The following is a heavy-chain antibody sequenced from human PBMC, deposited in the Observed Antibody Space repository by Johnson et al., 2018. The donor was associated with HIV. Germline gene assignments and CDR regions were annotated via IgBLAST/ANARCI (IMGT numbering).Heavy chain of an antibody. V-gene: IGHV3-69-1*02. Sequence: EVQVVESGGGVVQPGRSLRLSCAASGFIFSDYYMAWIRQAPGKGLEWVSSITNFDPIYYADAVKGRFTISRDNAKNSLYLQMNSLRAEDTAVYYCAKVALRVAGPLPHLFDFWGQGTMVTVSS. CDR3: AKVALRVAGPLPHLFDF. CDR2: ITNFDPI. CDR1: GFIFSDYY. D-gene: IGHD6-19*01. J-gene: IGHJ3*01.